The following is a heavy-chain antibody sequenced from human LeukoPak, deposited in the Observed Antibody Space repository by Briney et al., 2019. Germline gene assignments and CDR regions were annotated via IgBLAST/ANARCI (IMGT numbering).Heavy chain of an antibody. V-gene: IGHV4-34*01. D-gene: IGHD7-27*01. J-gene: IGHJ4*02. Sequence: PSETLSLTCAVYGGSFNDYYWNWIRQPPGKGLEWIGEINLRGSTTYNPSLKSRVTISLDESKNQFSLKLSSVTAADTAVYYCASRKLGNDYWGQGTLVTVSS. CDR1: GGSFNDYY. CDR3: ASRKLGNDY. CDR2: INLRGST.